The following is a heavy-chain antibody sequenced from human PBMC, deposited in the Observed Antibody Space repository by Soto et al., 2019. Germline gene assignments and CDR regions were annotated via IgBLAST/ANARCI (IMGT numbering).Heavy chain of an antibody. CDR2: IVVGSGNT. D-gene: IGHD6-13*01. CDR1: GFTFTSSA. CDR3: AAVPGVFNSSSWYVDY. V-gene: IGHV1-58*02. Sequence: QMQLVQSGPEVKKPGTSVKVSCKASGFTFTSSAMQWVRQARGQRLEWIGWIVVGSGNTNYAQKFQERVTITRDMXTXXAYMELSSLRSEDTAVYYCAAVPGVFNSSSWYVDYWGQGTLVTVSS. J-gene: IGHJ4*02.